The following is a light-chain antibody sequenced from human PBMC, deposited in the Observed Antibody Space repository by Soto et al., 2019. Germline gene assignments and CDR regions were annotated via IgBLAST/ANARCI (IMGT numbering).Light chain of an antibody. CDR2: GNS. CDR1: SSNIGAGYD. V-gene: IGLV1-40*01. CDR3: QSYDSSLSYV. Sequence: QLVLTQPPSVSGAPGQRVTISCTGSSSNIGAGYDVQWYQQLPGTAPKLLIYGNSNRPSGVPDRFSGSKSGTSASLAITGLQAEDEADYYCQSYDSSLSYVFGTGTKLTVL. J-gene: IGLJ1*01.